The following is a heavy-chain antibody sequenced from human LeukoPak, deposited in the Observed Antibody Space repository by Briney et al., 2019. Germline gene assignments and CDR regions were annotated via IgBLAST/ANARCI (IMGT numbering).Heavy chain of an antibody. V-gene: IGHV1-18*01. Sequence: GASVKVSCKASGYTFTSYGISWVRQAPGQGLEWMGWISACNGNTNYAQKLQGRVTMTTDTSTSTAYMELRSLRSDDTAVYYCARGHMIVVVPHAFDIWGQGTMVTVSS. CDR1: GYTFTSYG. D-gene: IGHD3-22*01. CDR2: ISACNGNT. J-gene: IGHJ3*02. CDR3: ARGHMIVVVPHAFDI.